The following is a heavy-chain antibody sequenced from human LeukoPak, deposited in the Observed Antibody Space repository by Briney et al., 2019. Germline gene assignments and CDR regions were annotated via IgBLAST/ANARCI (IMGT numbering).Heavy chain of an antibody. Sequence: GGSLRLTCAASGFTFSGYGMHWVGQAPGKGLEWVAFIRYDGSNEYYADSVKGRFTISRDKSKTTLSLQMNGLRVEDTAVYYCAKVMPPGRIRFYSYYMDVWGKGTTVTVS. CDR2: IRYDGSNE. J-gene: IGHJ6*03. CDR3: AKVMPPGRIRFYSYYMDV. V-gene: IGHV3-30*02. D-gene: IGHD2-15*01. CDR1: GFTFSGYG.